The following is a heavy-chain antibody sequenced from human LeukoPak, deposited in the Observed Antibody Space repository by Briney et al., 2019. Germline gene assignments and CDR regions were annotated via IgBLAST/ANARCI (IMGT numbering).Heavy chain of an antibody. V-gene: IGHV4-30-4*08. D-gene: IGHD3-22*01. J-gene: IGHJ4*02. CDR3: ASTYYYDSSGYYYVDY. CDR1: GGSIRSFY. Sequence: SETLSLTCTVSGGSIRSFYWSWIRQPPGKGLEWIGYIYYSGSTYYNPSLKSRVTISVDTSKNQFSLKLSSVTAADTAVYYCASTYYYDSSGYYYVDYWGQGTLVTVSS. CDR2: IYYSGST.